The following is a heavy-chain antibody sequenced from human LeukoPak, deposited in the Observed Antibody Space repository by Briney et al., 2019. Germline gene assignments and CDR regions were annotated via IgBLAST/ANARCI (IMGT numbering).Heavy chain of an antibody. V-gene: IGHV3-74*01. D-gene: IGHD4-23*01. CDR3: ARGRPHGNDY. Sequence: GGSLRLSCAASGFTFSSYWMNWVRQAPGKGLVWVSRIASDGSSTTYADSVKGRFSISRDNAKNTLYLQMNSLRVEDTAVYYCARGRPHGNDYWGQGTLDTVSS. J-gene: IGHJ4*02. CDR1: GFTFSSYW. CDR2: IASDGSST.